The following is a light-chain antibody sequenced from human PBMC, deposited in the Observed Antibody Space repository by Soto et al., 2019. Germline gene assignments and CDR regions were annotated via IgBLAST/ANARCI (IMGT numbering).Light chain of an antibody. CDR1: QSASSY. Sequence: EIVLTQSPATLSLSPGERATLSCRASQSASSYLAWYQQKPGQAPRLLIYDASNRATCIPASFSGSGSGTDLTLPSSSLEPDDFAVYYCQRRSNQFPFVPRTKVDIK. CDR3: QRRSNQFP. CDR2: DAS. J-gene: IGKJ3*01. V-gene: IGKV3-11*01.